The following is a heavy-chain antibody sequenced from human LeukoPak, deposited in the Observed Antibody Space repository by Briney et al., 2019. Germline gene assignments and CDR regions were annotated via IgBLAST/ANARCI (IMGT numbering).Heavy chain of an antibody. V-gene: IGHV3-21*01. CDR1: GFTFSSYS. CDR2: ISSSSSYI. Sequence: GGSLRLSCAASGFTFSSYSMNWVRQAPGKGLGWVSSISSSSSYIYYADSVKGRFTISRDNAKNSLYLQMNSLRAEDTAVYYCARGSIVGATTDYWGQGTLVTVSS. D-gene: IGHD1-26*01. CDR3: ARGSIVGATTDY. J-gene: IGHJ4*02.